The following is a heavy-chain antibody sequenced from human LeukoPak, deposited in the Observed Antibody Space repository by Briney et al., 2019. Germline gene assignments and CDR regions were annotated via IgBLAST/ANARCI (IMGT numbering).Heavy chain of an antibody. V-gene: IGHV4-4*09. D-gene: IGHD2-8*02. Sequence: SETLSLTCTVSGASISSYYWSWIRQPPGKGLEWIGCIYTSGSTNYNPSLKSRVTISVDTSKNHFSLKLSSVTAADTAVYYCARHRDLVLYNWFDPRGQGTLVTVSS. CDR3: ARHRDLVLYNWFDP. CDR2: IYTSGST. J-gene: IGHJ5*02. CDR1: GASISSYY.